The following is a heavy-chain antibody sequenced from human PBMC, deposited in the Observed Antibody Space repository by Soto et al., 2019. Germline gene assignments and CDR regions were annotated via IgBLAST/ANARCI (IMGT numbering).Heavy chain of an antibody. J-gene: IGHJ5*02. CDR1: GGSVNGYY. CDR3: ATRITVFGLLIPPFDP. Sequence: QVHLQQWGAGLLKSSETLSFTCAVYGGSVNGYYWNWIRQPPGKGLEWIGEINHTGGTHYNPSLKSRVTMSVDTSKNQFSLRLSSVTAADTAIYYCATRITVFGLLIPPFDPWGQGTQVTVSS. CDR2: INHTGGT. V-gene: IGHV4-34*02. D-gene: IGHD3-3*01.